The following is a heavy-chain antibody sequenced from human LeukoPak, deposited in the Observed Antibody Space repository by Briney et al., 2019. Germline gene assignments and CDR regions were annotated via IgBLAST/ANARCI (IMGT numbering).Heavy chain of an antibody. J-gene: IGHJ6*02. D-gene: IGHD2-15*01. Sequence: SETLSLTCAVYGGSFSGYYWSWIRQPPGKGLEWIGEINHSGSTNYNPSLKSRVTISVDTSKNQFSLKLSSVTAADTAVYYCARGQTNCSGGSCYFYYYYYYGMDVWGQGTTVTVSS. CDR3: ARGQTNCSGGSCYFYYYYYYGMDV. V-gene: IGHV4-34*01. CDR1: GGSFSGYY. CDR2: INHSGST.